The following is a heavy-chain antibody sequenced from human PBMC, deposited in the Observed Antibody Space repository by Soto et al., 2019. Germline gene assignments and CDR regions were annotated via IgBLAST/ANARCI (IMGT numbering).Heavy chain of an antibody. D-gene: IGHD3-3*01. Sequence: SETLSLTCTVSGGSVSNHYWSWIRQPAGKGLEWLGRLYNAERTNYNPSLKSRVTMSMDTSKNQFSLKLSYVTAADTAVYYCARGGDWSGYYQLEHWGQANLVTVSS. CDR3: ARGGDWSGYYQLEH. CDR2: LYNAERT. CDR1: GGSVSNHY. J-gene: IGHJ4*02. V-gene: IGHV4-4*07.